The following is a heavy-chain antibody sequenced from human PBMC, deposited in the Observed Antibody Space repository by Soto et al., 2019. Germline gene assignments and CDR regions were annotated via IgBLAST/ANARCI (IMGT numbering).Heavy chain of an antibody. CDR1: GCTVSNSG. CDR2: VNPDATAT. J-gene: IGHJ4*02. V-gene: IGHV3-23*01. D-gene: IGHD3-16*01. CDR3: AKSRSLFGVSSFDS. Sequence: GGSLRLSCAGSGCTVSNSGMSWVRQAPGKGLEWVSVVNPDATATNYADSVKGRLTISRDNSRNTLYLQMSGLRADDTAVYYCAKSRSLFGVSSFDSWGQGVLVTVSS.